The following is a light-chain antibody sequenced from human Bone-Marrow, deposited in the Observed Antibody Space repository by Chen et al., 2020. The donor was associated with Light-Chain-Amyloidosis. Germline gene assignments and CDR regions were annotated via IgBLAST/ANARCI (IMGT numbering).Light chain of an antibody. Sequence: SYELTQPPSVSVSLGQTSRITCSGDDLPTKYAYWYQQKPGQAPVLVIHRDTERPSGISERFSGSRSGKTATLTISGVQAEDEADYHCQSADSSGTYEVIFGGGTKLTVL. CDR3: QSADSSGTYEVI. V-gene: IGLV3-25*03. CDR2: RDT. J-gene: IGLJ2*01. CDR1: DLPTKY.